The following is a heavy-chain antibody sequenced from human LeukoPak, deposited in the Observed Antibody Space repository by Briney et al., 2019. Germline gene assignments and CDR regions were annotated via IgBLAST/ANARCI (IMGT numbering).Heavy chain of an antibody. V-gene: IGHV1-46*02. J-gene: IGHJ4*02. CDR2: INPSGGST. CDR1: GGDFNSHI. Sequence: ASVKVSCKASGGDFNSHIINWVRQAPGQGLEWMGIINPSGGSTSYAQKFQGRVTMTRDTSTSTVYMELSSLRSEDTAVYYCARAEIYYYDSSGYYFGYWGQGTLVTVSS. D-gene: IGHD3-22*01. CDR3: ARAEIYYYDSSGYYFGY.